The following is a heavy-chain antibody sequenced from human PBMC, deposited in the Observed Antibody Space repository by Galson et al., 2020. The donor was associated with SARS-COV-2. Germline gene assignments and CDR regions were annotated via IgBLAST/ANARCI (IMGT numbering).Heavy chain of an antibody. CDR1: GFTFSSYA. V-gene: IGHV3-30*14. D-gene: IGHD1-26*01. Sequence: GESLKISCAASGFTFSSYAMHWVRQAPGKGLEWVTSMSYDGTYEYYTDSVRGRFTVSRDNSKNTLYLQMDSLRDDDTAVYYCARGPSFVGAILTEYFQHWGQGTLVTVSS. CDR3: ARGPSFVGAILTEYFQH. CDR2: MSYDGTYE. J-gene: IGHJ1*01.